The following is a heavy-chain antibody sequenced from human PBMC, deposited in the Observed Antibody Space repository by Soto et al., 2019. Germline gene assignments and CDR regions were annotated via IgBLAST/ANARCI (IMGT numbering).Heavy chain of an antibody. CDR2: IIPIFGTA. V-gene: IGHV1-69*13. J-gene: IGHJ3*02. CDR1: GGTFSSYA. CDR3: ARDSITMIVVVGWAQGRAFDI. D-gene: IGHD3-22*01. Sequence: ASVKVSCKASGGTFSSYAISWVRQAPGQGLEWMGGIIPIFGTANYAQKFQGRVTITADESKSTAYMELSSQRSEDTAVYYCARDSITMIVVVGWAQGRAFDIWGQGTMVTVS.